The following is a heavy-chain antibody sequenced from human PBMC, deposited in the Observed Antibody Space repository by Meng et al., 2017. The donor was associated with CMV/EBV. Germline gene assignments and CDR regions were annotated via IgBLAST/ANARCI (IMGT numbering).Heavy chain of an antibody. Sequence: ASVKVSCKASGYTFTSYYMHWVRQAPGQGLEWMGIINPSGGSTSYAQKFQGRVTMTRDTSTSTAYMELSSLRSEDTAVYYCARDRVPCSSTSCYLDYWGQGTLVTVSS. CDR3: ARDRVPCSSTSCYLDY. V-gene: IGHV1-46*01. CDR1: GYTFTSYY. D-gene: IGHD2-2*01. J-gene: IGHJ4*02. CDR2: INPSGGST.